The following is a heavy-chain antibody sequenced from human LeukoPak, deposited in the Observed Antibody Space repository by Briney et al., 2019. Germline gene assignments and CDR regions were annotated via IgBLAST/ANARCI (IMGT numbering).Heavy chain of an antibody. J-gene: IGHJ6*03. V-gene: IGHV1-69*05. D-gene: IGHD3-3*01. CDR1: GGTFSSYA. CDR3: ARGQPYYDFWSGYYPYMDV. Sequence: SVKVSCKASGGTFSSYAISWVRQAPGQGLEWMGGIIPIFGTANYAQKFQGRVTITTDESTSTAYMELSSLRSEDTAVYYCARGQPYYDFWSGYYPYMDVWGKGTTVTVS. CDR2: IIPIFGTA.